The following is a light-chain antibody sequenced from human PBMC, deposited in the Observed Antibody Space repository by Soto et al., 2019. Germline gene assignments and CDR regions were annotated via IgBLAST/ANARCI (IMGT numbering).Light chain of an antibody. CDR3: QKYGSRTYT. CDR2: GAS. CDR1: QSVSSSY. V-gene: IGKV3-20*01. J-gene: IGKJ2*01. Sequence: EIVLTQSPGTLSLSPGETVTLSCRASQSVSSSYLAWYQQIPGQAPRLLIYGASSRATGIPDRFSGSGSGSDFTLTISGLEPEDFAVYYCQKYGSRTYTFGQGTKLEIK.